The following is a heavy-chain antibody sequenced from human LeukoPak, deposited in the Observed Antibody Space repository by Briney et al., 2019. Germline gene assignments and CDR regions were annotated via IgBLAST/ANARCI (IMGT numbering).Heavy chain of an antibody. CDR1: GFTFSSYS. CDR3: ARGSKSSGWYFAFDI. J-gene: IGHJ3*02. D-gene: IGHD6-19*01. V-gene: IGHV3-21*01. CDR2: ISSSSSYI. Sequence: GVSLRLSCAASGFTFSSYSMNWVRQAPGKGLEWVSSISSSSSYIYYADSVKGRFTISRDNAKNSLYLQMNSLRAEDTAVYYCARGSKSSGWYFAFDIWGQGTMVTVSS.